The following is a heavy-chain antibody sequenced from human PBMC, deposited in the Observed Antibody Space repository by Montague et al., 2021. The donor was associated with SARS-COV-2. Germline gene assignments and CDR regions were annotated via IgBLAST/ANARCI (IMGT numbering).Heavy chain of an antibody. CDR3: ARGARYCTNGVCQTYYYYGLDV. Sequence: SETLSLTCIVSGGSTNYYYWSWIRQSPGKGLEWIGYMYYSGSTNXNPSLKSRVTMSIDRSKNQFSLKLRSVTAADTAVYYCARGARYCTNGVCQTYYYYGLDVWGQGTTVTVSS. J-gene: IGHJ6*02. CDR2: MYYSGST. CDR1: GGSTNYYY. V-gene: IGHV4-59*01. D-gene: IGHD2-8*01.